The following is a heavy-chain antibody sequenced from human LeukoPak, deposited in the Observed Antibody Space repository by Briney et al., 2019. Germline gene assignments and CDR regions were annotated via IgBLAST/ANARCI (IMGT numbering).Heavy chain of an antibody. CDR2: IIPILGIA. V-gene: IGHV1-69*04. D-gene: IGHD5-24*01. J-gene: IGHJ6*02. Sequence: WASVKVSCKASGYTFTSYGISWVRQAPGQGLEWMGRIIPILGIANYAQKFQGRVTITADKSTSTAYMELSSLRSEDTAVYYCARDREMATIKVKGDGYYYYGMDVWGQGTTVTVSS. CDR3: ARDREMATIKVKGDGYYYYGMDV. CDR1: GYTFTSYG.